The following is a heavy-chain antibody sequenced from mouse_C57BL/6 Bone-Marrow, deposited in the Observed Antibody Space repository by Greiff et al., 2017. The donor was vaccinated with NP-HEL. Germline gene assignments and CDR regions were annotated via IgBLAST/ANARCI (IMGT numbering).Heavy chain of an antibody. D-gene: IGHD1-1*01. J-gene: IGHJ3*01. Sequence: QVHVKQSGAELVKPGASVKLSCKASGYTFTSYWMHWVKQRPGQGLEWIGMIHPNSGSTNYNEKFKSKATLTVDKSSSTAYMQLSSLTSEDSAVYYCARSPSYYGSSYVAYWGQGTLVTVSA. V-gene: IGHV1-64*01. CDR3: ARSPSYYGSSYVAY. CDR1: GYTFTSYW. CDR2: IHPNSGST.